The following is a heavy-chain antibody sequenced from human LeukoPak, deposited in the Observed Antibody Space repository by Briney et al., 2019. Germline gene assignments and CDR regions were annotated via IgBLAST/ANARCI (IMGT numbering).Heavy chain of an antibody. J-gene: IGHJ4*02. Sequence: PGESLKISCKGSGYSFTSYWIGWVRQMPGKGLEWMGIIYPGDSGTRYSPSFQGQVTISADKSISTAYLQWSSLKASDTAMYYCARQIGHDYVWGSYRYQDYWGQGTLVTVSS. CDR2: IYPGDSGT. CDR1: GYSFTSYW. V-gene: IGHV5-51*01. D-gene: IGHD3-16*02. CDR3: ARQIGHDYVWGSYRYQDY.